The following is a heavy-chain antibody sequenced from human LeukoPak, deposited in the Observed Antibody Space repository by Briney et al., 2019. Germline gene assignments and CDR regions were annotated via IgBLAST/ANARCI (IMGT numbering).Heavy chain of an antibody. V-gene: IGHV1-69*01. CDR2: LIPIFGTI. D-gene: IGHD6-13*01. Sequence: SVKVSCKASGVTFSDYTISWVRQAPGQGLEWMGGLIPIFGTIYYAQKLQGRVTITADESTTTAYMELSSLRSEATAVYYCARCHPKQQLAYFDYWGQGSLVTVSS. CDR1: GVTFSDYT. J-gene: IGHJ4*02. CDR3: ARCHPKQQLAYFDY.